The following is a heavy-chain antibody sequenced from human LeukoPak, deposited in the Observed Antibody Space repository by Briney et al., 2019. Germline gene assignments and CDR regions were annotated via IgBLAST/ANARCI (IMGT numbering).Heavy chain of an antibody. V-gene: IGHV1-18*01. Sequence: GASVKVSCKASGYTFTSYGISWVRQAPGQGLEWMGWISAYNGNTNYAQKLQGRVTMTTDTSTSTAYMELRSLRSDDTAVYYCASGEYSGSYRQLYYFDYWGQGTLVTVSS. CDR2: ISAYNGNT. J-gene: IGHJ4*02. D-gene: IGHD1-26*01. CDR1: GYTFTSYG. CDR3: ASGEYSGSYRQLYYFDY.